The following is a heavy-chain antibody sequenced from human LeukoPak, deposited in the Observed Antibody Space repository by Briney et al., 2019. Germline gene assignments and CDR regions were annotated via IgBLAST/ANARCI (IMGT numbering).Heavy chain of an antibody. CDR2: IYHSGST. Sequence: SETLPLTCAVSGGSISSSNWWSWVRQPPGKGLEWIGEIYHSGSTNYNPSLKSRVTISVDKSKNQFSLKLSSVTAADTAVYYCAREQYSYGPPGNYWGQGTLVTVSS. J-gene: IGHJ4*02. CDR1: GGSISSSNW. V-gene: IGHV4-4*02. CDR3: AREQYSYGPPGNY. D-gene: IGHD5-18*01.